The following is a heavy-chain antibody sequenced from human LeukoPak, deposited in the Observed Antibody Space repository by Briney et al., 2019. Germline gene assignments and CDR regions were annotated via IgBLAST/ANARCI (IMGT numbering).Heavy chain of an antibody. CDR1: GDSISISSYY. CDR3: ARAYCSNGVCFYFNS. J-gene: IGHJ4*02. Sequence: SETLSLTCTVSGDSISISSYYWSWIRQPPGKGLEWIGYIYYSGSTNYNPSLKSRVTISLDTSKNQFSLKLRSVTAADTAVYYCARAYCSNGVCFYFNSWGQGTLVTVSS. D-gene: IGHD2-8*01. V-gene: IGHV4-61*01. CDR2: IYYSGST.